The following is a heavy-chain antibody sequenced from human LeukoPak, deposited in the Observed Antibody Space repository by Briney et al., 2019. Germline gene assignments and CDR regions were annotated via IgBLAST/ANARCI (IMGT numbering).Heavy chain of an antibody. CDR1: GFTFSRFA. D-gene: IGHD5-18*01. Sequence: GRSLRVSCAASGFTFSRFAMYWVRQAPGKGLEWVAIISNDGSNEYYADSVKGRFTISRDNSKNTLYLQMNSLRAEDTAVYYCARGQLWLLSYWGQGTLVTVSS. V-gene: IGHV3-30-3*01. CDR2: ISNDGSNE. CDR3: ARGQLWLLSY. J-gene: IGHJ4*02.